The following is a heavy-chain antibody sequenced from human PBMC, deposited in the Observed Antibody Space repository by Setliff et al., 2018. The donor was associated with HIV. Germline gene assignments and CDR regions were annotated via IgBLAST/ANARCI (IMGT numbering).Heavy chain of an antibody. J-gene: IGHJ2*01. Sequence: SETLSLPCTFSGDSISSGNYYWSWIRQPAGKGLEWIGRIYSTGSTNYNPPLKSRVTISSDTSKNLFSLKLTTVTAADAAVYYCTRDTGYILSGYRPHWYFDLWGRGTLVTVSS. CDR1: GDSISSGNYY. V-gene: IGHV4-61*02. CDR3: TRDTGYILSGYRPHWYFDL. D-gene: IGHD3-9*01. CDR2: IYSTGST.